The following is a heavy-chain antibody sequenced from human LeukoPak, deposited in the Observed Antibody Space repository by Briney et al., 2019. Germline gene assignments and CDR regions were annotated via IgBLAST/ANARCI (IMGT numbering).Heavy chain of an antibody. J-gene: IGHJ5*02. CDR1: GYTFTSYA. CDR3: ARDPGITGSIENWFDP. Sequence: ASVKVSCKASGYTFTSYAMNWVRQAPGQGLEWMGWINPNSGGTNYAQKFQGRVTMTRDTSISTAYMELSRLRSDDTAVYYCARDPGITGSIENWFDPWGQGTLVTVSS. D-gene: IGHD1-20*01. V-gene: IGHV1-2*02. CDR2: INPNSGGT.